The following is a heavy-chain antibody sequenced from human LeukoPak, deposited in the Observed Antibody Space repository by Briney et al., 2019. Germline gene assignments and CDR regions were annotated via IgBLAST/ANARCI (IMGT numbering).Heavy chain of an antibody. Sequence: SETLSLTCTVSGGSISSYYWSWIRQPPGKGLEWIGYIYYSGSTNYNPSLKGRVTISVDTSKNQFSLKLSSVTAADTAVYYCARVADSYGFDYYYMDVWGKGTTVTVSS. CDR3: ARVADSYGFDYYYMDV. D-gene: IGHD5-18*01. V-gene: IGHV4-59*01. J-gene: IGHJ6*03. CDR1: GGSISSYY. CDR2: IYYSGST.